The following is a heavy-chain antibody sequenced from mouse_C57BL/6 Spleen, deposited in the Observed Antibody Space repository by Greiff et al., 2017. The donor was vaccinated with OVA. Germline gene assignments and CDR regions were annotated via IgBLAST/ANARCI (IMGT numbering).Heavy chain of an antibody. CDR2: ISYDGSN. V-gene: IGHV3-6*01. CDR3: ARAIPLYAMDY. Sequence: EVKLVESGPGLVKPSQSLSLTCSVTGYSITSGYYWNWIRQFPGNKLEWMGYISYDGSNNYNPSLKNRISITRDTSKNQFFLKLNSVTTEDTATYYCARAIPLYAMDYWGQGTSVTVSS. J-gene: IGHJ4*01. CDR1: GYSITSGYY.